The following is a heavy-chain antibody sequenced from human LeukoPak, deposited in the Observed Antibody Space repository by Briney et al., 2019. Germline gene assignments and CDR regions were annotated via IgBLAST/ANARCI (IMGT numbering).Heavy chain of an antibody. CDR2: ISSSSSYI. CDR3: AVDYYDSSGYYYD. D-gene: IGHD3-22*01. Sequence: PGGSLRLSCAASGFTFSSYSMNWVRQAPGKGLEWVSSISSSSSYIYYADSVKGRFTISRDDAKNSLYLQMNSLRAEDTAVYYCAVDYYDSSGYYYDWGQGTLVTVPS. CDR1: GFTFSSYS. V-gene: IGHV3-21*01. J-gene: IGHJ4*02.